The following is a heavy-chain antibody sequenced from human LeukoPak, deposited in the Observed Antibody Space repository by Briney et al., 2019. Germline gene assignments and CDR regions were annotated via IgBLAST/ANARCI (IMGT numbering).Heavy chain of an antibody. Sequence: ASVTVSCTASGYTFTSYDIYWVRQAPGQGLEWMGWMNPNSGNTGYSQKFQGRVTMTRNTSISTAYMELSSLRSEDTAVYYCASSGYGDEGNWFDPWGQGTLVTVSS. CDR1: GYTFTSYD. J-gene: IGHJ5*02. CDR3: ASSGYGDEGNWFDP. CDR2: MNPNSGNT. V-gene: IGHV1-8*01. D-gene: IGHD4-17*01.